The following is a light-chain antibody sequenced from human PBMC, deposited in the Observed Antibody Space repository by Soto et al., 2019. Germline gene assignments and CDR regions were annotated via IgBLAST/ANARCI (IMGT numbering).Light chain of an antibody. V-gene: IGKV3-15*01. J-gene: IGKJ2*01. CDR1: QNVDTN. Sequence: IVMTQSPATLSVSPGERATLSCRASQNVDTNLAWYQKKPGQAPRLLIYGASTRATGIATRFSGSGSGTESTLAIGTLQSEDFAVYYCQPYKNWPETFGQGTKLEIK. CDR3: QPYKNWPET. CDR2: GAS.